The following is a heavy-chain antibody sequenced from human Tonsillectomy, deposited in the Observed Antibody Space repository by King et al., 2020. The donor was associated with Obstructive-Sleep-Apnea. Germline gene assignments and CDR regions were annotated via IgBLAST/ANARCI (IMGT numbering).Heavy chain of an antibody. J-gene: IGHJ3*02. CDR3: ARDLGVVIAAAGSGEYDAFDI. Sequence: VQLQESGPGLVKPSETLSLTCTVSGGSISSYYWSWIRQPPGKGLEWIGYIYYSGSTNYNPSLKSRVTISVDTSKNQFSLKLSSVTAADTAVYYCARDLGVVIAAAGSGEYDAFDIWGQGTMVTVSS. V-gene: IGHV4-59*01. CDR1: GGSISSYY. CDR2: IYYSGST. D-gene: IGHD6-13*01.